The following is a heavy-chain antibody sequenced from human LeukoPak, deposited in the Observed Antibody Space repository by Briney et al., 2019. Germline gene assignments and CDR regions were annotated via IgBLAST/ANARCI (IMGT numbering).Heavy chain of an antibody. CDR3: ARGPYYDILTGSPSDAFDI. D-gene: IGHD3-9*01. V-gene: IGHV3-21*01. Sequence: ETLSLTCAVYGGSFSGYYWNWVRQAPGKGLEWVSSISSSSSYIYYADSVKGRFTISRDKAKNSLYLQMNSLRAEDTAVYYCARGPYYDILTGSPSDAFDIWGQGTMVTVSS. CDR2: ISSSSSYI. CDR1: GGSFSGYY. J-gene: IGHJ3*02.